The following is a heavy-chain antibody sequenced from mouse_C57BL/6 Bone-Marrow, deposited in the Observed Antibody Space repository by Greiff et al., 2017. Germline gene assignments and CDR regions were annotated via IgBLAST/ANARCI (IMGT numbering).Heavy chain of an antibody. V-gene: IGHV1-64*01. Sequence: QVHVKQSGAELVKPGASVKLSCKASGYTFTSYWMHWVKQRPGQGLEWIGMIHPNSGSTNYNEKFKSKATLTVDKSSSTAYMQLSSLTSEDSAVYYCARGGWLPSMDYWGQGTSVTVSS. J-gene: IGHJ4*01. D-gene: IGHD2-3*01. CDR2: IHPNSGST. CDR1: GYTFTSYW. CDR3: ARGGWLPSMDY.